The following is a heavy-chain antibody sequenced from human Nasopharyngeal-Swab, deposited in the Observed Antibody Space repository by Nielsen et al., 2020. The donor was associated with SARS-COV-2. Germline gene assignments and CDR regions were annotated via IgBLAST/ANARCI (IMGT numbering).Heavy chain of an antibody. V-gene: IGHV4-30-2*01. CDR3: ARGSAQYSGYDIGHYYYYYMDV. J-gene: IGHJ6*03. Sequence: WIRQPPGKGLEWIGYIYHSGSTYYNPSLKSRVTISVDRSKNQFSLKLSSLTAADTAVYYCARGSAQYSGYDIGHYYYYYMDVWGKGTTVTVSS. CDR2: IYHSGST. D-gene: IGHD5-12*01.